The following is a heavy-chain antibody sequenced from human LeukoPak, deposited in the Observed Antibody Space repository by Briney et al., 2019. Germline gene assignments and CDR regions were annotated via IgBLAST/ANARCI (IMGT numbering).Heavy chain of an antibody. J-gene: IGHJ5*02. CDR3: ARAPSSTSRTWFDP. Sequence: ETLSLTCAVYGGSFSGYYWSWIRQPPGKGLEWIGEINHSGSTNYNPSLKSRVTISVDTSKNQFSLKLSSVTAADTAVYYCARAPSSTSRTWFDPWGQGTLVTVSS. V-gene: IGHV4-34*01. CDR1: GGSFSGYY. CDR2: INHSGST. D-gene: IGHD2-2*01.